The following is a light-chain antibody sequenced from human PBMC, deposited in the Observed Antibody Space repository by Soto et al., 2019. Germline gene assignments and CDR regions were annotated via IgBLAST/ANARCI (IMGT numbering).Light chain of an antibody. CDR1: QSVSSN. J-gene: IGKJ5*01. CDR3: QQYHNSPT. CDR2: GAS. Sequence: NGLTRSAAPLSLSPGVRATLSCRASQSVSSNLAWYQQKPGQAPRLLIYGASTRATGIPARFSGSGSGTEFTLTISSLQSEDFAVYYCQQYHNSPTFGQGTRLEIK. V-gene: IGKV3-15*01.